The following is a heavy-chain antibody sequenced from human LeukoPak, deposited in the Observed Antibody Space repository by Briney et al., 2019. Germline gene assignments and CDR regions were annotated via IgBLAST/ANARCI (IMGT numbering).Heavy chain of an antibody. J-gene: IGHJ4*02. D-gene: IGHD3-10*01. V-gene: IGHV3-23*01. CDR2: IGGSGKNT. CDR1: GFTFSSHA. Sequence: PGGSLRLSCAASGFTFSSHAMSWVRQAPGKGLEWVLSIGGSGKNTFYADAVKGRFTISRDNSKDTLYLQMNSLRAEDTAVYYCAKDLETINPTMDWGQGTLVTVS. CDR3: AKDLETINPTMD.